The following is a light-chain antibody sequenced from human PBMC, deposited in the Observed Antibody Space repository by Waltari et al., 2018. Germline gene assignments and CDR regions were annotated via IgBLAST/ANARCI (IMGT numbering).Light chain of an antibody. Sequence: QSVLTQPPSASGTPGQRVTISCSGSRSNIGNNYVYWYQHLPGTAPKLLIYRNNQRPSGVPHRFSGSKSGTSASLAISGLRSEDEADYYCAAWDDSLSGRVFGGGTKVTVL. V-gene: IGLV1-47*01. CDR2: RNN. J-gene: IGLJ3*02. CDR1: RSNIGNNY. CDR3: AAWDDSLSGRV.